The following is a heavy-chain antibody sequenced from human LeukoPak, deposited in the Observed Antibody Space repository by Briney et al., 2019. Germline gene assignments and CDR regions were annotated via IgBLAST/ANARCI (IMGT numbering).Heavy chain of an antibody. J-gene: IGHJ6*03. D-gene: IGHD2-8*01. V-gene: IGHV3-48*04. CDR1: GFNFRNYC. CDR2: ISFSSSPI. CDR3: ARARAGVYMDV. Sequence: GFLRLSCATPGFNFRNYCKKRGRQGPGEGPEGVSYISFSSSPIYYADSVKGRFTISRDNAKNSLYLQMNSLRAEDTAMYYCARARAGVYMDVWGKGTTVTVSS.